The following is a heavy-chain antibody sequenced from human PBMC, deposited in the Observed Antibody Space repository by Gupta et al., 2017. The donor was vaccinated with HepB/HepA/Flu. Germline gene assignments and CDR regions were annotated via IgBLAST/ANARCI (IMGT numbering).Heavy chain of an antibody. CDR1: GFTFRDYY. V-gene: IGHV3-11*01. CDR3: ARDRVTGWFGELHP. CDR2: ISSPGDTK. J-gene: IGHJ5*02. Sequence: QEQLVESGGGLVKPGGSLRLSCAASGFTFRDYYMSWIRQAPGKGLEWVSYISSPGDTKYYSDSVKGRFTISRDNAKNSLYLQMDSLRAEDTAVYYCARDRVTGWFGELHPWGQGTQVTVS. D-gene: IGHD3-10*01.